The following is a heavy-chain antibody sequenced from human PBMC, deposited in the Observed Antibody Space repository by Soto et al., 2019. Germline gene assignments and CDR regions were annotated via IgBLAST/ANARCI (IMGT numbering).Heavy chain of an antibody. CDR3: ATALGEPYYYYGMDV. CDR2: ISAYNGNT. J-gene: IGHJ6*02. Sequence: ASVKGSCKTSGYTFTRYGISWVRQAPGQGLEWMGWISAYNGNTIYAQKFQGRVTMTEDTSTDTAYMELSSLRSEDTAVYYCATALGEPYYYYGMDVWGQGTTVTVSS. V-gene: IGHV1-18*01. CDR1: GYTFTRYG.